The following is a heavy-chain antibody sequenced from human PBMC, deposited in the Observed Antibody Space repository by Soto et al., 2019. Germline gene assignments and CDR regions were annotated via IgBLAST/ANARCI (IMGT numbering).Heavy chain of an antibody. CDR1: GGSISSGDYY. CDR3: ARVHVMVVAGSTFDY. CDR2: IYHGGTT. V-gene: IGHV4-39*02. J-gene: IGHJ4*01. Sequence: SETLSLTCTVSGGSISSGDYYWGWIRQPPGKGPEWIASIYHGGTTFYNPSLKSRVTLSVDTSKDHYSLKLRSVTAADTAVYYCARVHVMVVAGSTFDYWGPGILVTVSS. D-gene: IGHD6-19*01.